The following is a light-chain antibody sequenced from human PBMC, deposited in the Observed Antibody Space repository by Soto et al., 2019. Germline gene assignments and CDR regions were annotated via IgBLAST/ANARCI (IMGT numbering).Light chain of an antibody. J-gene: IGLJ2*01. CDR2: DNH. V-gene: IGLV1-51*01. CDR3: GTWDSSLTAVV. Sequence: QSVLTQPPSVSAAPGQQVTISCSGTTSNIGNNFVSWYQQLPGTAPKLLIYDNHKRPSGVPDRFSGSKSGTSATLSITGLQTGDEADYYCGTWDSSLTAVVFGGGTKLTVL. CDR1: TSNIGNNF.